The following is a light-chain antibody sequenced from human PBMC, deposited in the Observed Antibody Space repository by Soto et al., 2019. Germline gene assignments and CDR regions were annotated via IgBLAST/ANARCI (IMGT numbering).Light chain of an antibody. CDR3: AAWDDNLNVV. Sequence: QSVLTQAPSVSGAPGRSVTISCSGGTSNIGRNSVNRYQQFPGTAPKLLIYMNDRRPSGVPDRFSAFRSGASASLAISGLQSEDGATYYCAAWDDNLNVVFGGGTKLTVL. J-gene: IGLJ2*01. CDR2: MND. CDR1: TSNIGRNS. V-gene: IGLV1-44*01.